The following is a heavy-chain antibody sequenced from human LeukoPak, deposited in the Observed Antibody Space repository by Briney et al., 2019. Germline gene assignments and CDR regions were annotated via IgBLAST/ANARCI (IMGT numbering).Heavy chain of an antibody. V-gene: IGHV1-69*05. J-gene: IGHJ4*02. CDR2: IIPIFGTA. D-gene: IGHD3-3*01. CDR3: ARAPSRDFWSGYYAGGFDY. Sequence: ASVKVSCKASGGTFSSYAISWVRQAPGQGLEWMGGIIPIFGTANYAQKFQGRVTITTDESTSTAYMELSSLRSEDTAVYYCARAPSRDFWSGYYAGGFDYWGQGTLVTVSS. CDR1: GGTFSSYA.